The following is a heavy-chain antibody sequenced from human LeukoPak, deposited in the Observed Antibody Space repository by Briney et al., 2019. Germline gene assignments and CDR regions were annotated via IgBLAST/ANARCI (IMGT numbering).Heavy chain of an antibody. D-gene: IGHD2-2*01. V-gene: IGHV1-24*01. CDR1: GYTLTELS. CDR3: ATLGYCSSTSCYENWFDP. CDR2: FDPEDGET. Sequence: GASVKVSCKVSGYTLTELSMRWVRQAPGKGLEWMGGFDPEDGETIYAQKFQGRVTMTEDTSTDTAYMELSSLRSEDTAVYYCATLGYCSSTSCYENWFDPWGQGTLVTVSS. J-gene: IGHJ5*02.